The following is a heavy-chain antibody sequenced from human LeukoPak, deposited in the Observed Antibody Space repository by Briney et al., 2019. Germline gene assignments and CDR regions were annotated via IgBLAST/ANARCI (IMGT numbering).Heavy chain of an antibody. CDR1: GGSISSGGYY. Sequence: TTSETLSLTCTVSGGSISSGGYYWSWIRQHPGKGLEWIGYIHYSGSTYYNPSLKSRVTMSVDTSNNQFSLQLSSVTAADTAVYYCARGDLQYSPLDHWGQGTLVTVSS. J-gene: IGHJ4*02. V-gene: IGHV4-31*03. CDR3: ARGDLQYSPLDH. CDR2: IHYSGST. D-gene: IGHD4-11*01.